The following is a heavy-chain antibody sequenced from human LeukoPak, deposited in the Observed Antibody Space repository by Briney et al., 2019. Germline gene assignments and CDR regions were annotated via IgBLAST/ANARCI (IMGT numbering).Heavy chain of an antibody. CDR2: ISNNGGQT. Sequence: GGSLRLSCEASGFTLSSYAMHWVRQGPGKGLECLSSISNNGGQTYYADSVKGRFTISRDNSKNTLYLQVNSLRAEDTAVYYCVSRTVAVTKAFAYWGQGALVTVSS. D-gene: IGHD6-19*01. CDR1: GFTLSSYA. V-gene: IGHV3-23*01. J-gene: IGHJ4*02. CDR3: VSRTVAVTKAFAY.